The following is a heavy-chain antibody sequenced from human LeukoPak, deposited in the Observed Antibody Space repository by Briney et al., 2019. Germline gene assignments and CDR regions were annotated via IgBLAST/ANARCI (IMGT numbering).Heavy chain of an antibody. D-gene: IGHD2/OR15-2a*01. J-gene: IGHJ6*03. Sequence: GGSLRLSCAGSGFSFDDYAMHWVRQTPGKGLEWVSGISWNSGNIAYADFVGGRFTISRDNAKNSLSLQMNSLSDEDTAVYYCAKDAYGGATFFYYMDVWGKGTTVTVS. V-gene: IGHV3-9*01. CDR2: ISWNSGNI. CDR1: GFSFDDYA. CDR3: AKDAYGGATFFYYMDV.